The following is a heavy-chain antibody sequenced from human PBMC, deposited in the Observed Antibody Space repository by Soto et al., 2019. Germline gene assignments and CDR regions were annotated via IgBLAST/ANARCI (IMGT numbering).Heavy chain of an antibody. Sequence: GGSLRLSCAASGFTFSSHGMHWVRQAPGKGLEWVAVISYDGSNKYYADSVKGRFTISRDNSKNTLYLQMNSLRAEDTAVYYYARRGGNYDFWSGYYRRGGMDVWGQGTTVTVSS. CDR2: ISYDGSNK. CDR3: ARRGGNYDFWSGYYRRGGMDV. J-gene: IGHJ6*02. CDR1: GFTFSSHG. D-gene: IGHD3-3*01. V-gene: IGHV3-30*03.